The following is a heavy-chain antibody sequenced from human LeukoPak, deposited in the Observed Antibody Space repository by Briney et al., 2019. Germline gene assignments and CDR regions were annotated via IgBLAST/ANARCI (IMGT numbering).Heavy chain of an antibody. Sequence: PGGSLRLSCAASGFTFSTYTMNWVRQAPGKGLVWASRINSDGSSTSDADFVKGRFTISRDNAKNTLYLQMNSLRAEDTAVYYCARSSVGFDYWGQGTLVTVSS. V-gene: IGHV3-74*01. CDR3: ARSSVGFDY. J-gene: IGHJ4*02. CDR2: INSDGSST. CDR1: GFTFSTYT.